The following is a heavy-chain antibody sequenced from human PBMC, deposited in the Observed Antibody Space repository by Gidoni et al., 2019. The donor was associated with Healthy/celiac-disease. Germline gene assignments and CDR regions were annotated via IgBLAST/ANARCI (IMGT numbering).Heavy chain of an antibody. J-gene: IGHJ4*02. Sequence: QVQLQESGPGLVKPSETLSLTCAVYGYSISSGYYWGWIRQPPGKGLEWIGSIYHSGSTYYNPSLKSRVTISVDTSKNQFSLKLSSVTAADTAVYYCARVQLEIGYWGQGTLVTVSS. D-gene: IGHD1-1*01. V-gene: IGHV4-38-2*01. CDR1: GYSISSGYY. CDR2: IYHSGST. CDR3: ARVQLEIGY.